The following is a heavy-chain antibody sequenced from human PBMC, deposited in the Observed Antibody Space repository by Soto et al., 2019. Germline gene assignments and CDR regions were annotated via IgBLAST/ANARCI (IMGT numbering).Heavy chain of an antibody. CDR1: GITYGSSA. V-gene: IGHV3-21*06. Sequence: GTLLLSCFASGITYGSSAMSWVRQAPGEGLEWVSTITDNGGDTKSADSLKGRFTISRDNAKNSMYLEMNSLRAEDTAVYYCARESEDLTSNFDYWGQGTTVTVS. CDR3: ARESEDLTSNFDY. J-gene: IGHJ4*03. CDR2: ITDNGGDT.